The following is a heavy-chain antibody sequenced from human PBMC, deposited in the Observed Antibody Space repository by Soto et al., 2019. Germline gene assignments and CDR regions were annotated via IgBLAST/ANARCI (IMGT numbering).Heavy chain of an antibody. D-gene: IGHD2-15*01. Sequence: ASVKVSCKVSGYTLTELSMHWVRQAPGKGLEWMGGFDPEDGETIYAQKFQGRVTMTEDTSTDTAYMELSSLRSEDTAVYYCATDLFVRGYSEKFDYWGQGTLVTVSS. CDR2: FDPEDGET. V-gene: IGHV1-24*01. CDR1: GYTLTELS. J-gene: IGHJ4*02. CDR3: ATDLFVRGYSEKFDY.